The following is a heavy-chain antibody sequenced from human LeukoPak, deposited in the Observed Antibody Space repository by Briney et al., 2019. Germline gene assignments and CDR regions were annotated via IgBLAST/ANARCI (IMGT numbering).Heavy chain of an antibody. CDR1: GFTFSDDY. CDR3: XXXHRXXXPATCXFXHFDY. Sequence: PGGSLRLSCAASGFTFSDDYMSWIRQAPGKGLEWVSYXXXSXSTMYYADSVAGRFTISRDNAKNTLYLQMDSLGADDTAIYYXXXXHRXXXPATCXFXHFDYWGQGTLVTVSS. V-gene: IGHV3-11*04. J-gene: IGHJ4*02. CDR2: XXXSXSTM.